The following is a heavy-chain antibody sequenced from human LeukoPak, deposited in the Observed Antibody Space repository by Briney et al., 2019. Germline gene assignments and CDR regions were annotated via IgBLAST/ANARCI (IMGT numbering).Heavy chain of an antibody. CDR1: GGSFSGYY. V-gene: IGHV4-34*01. D-gene: IGHD2-8*01. J-gene: IGHJ6*03. CDR3: ARMVYYYYYYMDV. Sequence: SETLSLTCAVYGGSFSGYYWSWIRQPPGEGLEWIGEINHSGSTNYNPSLKSRVTISVDTSKNQFSLKLSSVTAADTAVYYCARMVYYYYYYMDVWGKGTTVTISS. CDR2: INHSGST.